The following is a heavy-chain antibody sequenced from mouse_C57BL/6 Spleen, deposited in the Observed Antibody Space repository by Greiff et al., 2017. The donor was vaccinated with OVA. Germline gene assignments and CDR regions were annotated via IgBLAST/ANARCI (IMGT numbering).Heavy chain of an antibody. CDR3: ARSGITTVVAHWYFDV. V-gene: IGHV1-69*01. CDR2: IDPSDSYT. Sequence: QVQLQQPGAELVMPGASVKLSCKASGYTFTSYWMHWVKQRPGQGLEWIGEIDPSDSYTNYNQKFKGKSTLTVEKSSSTAYMQLSSLTSEDSAVYYCARSGITTVVAHWYFDVWGTGTTVTVSS. D-gene: IGHD1-1*01. J-gene: IGHJ1*03. CDR1: GYTFTSYW.